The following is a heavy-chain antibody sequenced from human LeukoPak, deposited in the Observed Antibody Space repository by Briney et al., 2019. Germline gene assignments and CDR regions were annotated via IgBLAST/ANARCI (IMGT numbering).Heavy chain of an antibody. Sequence: ASVTVSCKASGYTFTGYYMHWVRQAPGQGLEWMGWINPNSGGTNYAQKFQGRVTMTRDTSISTAYMELSRLRSDDTAVYYCARVRGMGYYYYYGMDVWGQGTTVTGSS. D-gene: IGHD1-1*01. V-gene: IGHV1-2*02. CDR2: INPNSGGT. J-gene: IGHJ6*02. CDR1: GYTFTGYY. CDR3: ARVRGMGYYYYYGMDV.